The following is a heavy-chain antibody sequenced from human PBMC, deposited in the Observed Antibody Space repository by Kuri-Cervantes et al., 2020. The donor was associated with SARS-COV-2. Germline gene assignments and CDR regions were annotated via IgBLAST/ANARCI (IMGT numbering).Heavy chain of an antibody. CDR2: INHSGST. CDR3: ARGRRGYSYLAADV. CDR1: GGSFSGYY. Sequence: SETLSLTCAVYGGSFSGYYWSWIRQPPGKGLEWIGGINHSGSTNYNPSLKSRVTISVDTSKNQFSLKLSSVTAADTAVYYCARGRRGYSYLAADVWGKGTTVTVSS. D-gene: IGHD5-18*01. J-gene: IGHJ6*04. V-gene: IGHV4-34*01.